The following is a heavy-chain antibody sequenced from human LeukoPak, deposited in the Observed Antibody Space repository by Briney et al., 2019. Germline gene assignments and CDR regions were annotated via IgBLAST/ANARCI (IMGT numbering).Heavy chain of an antibody. CDR2: ISSSSSTI. D-gene: IGHD5-18*01. V-gene: IGHV3-48*01. J-gene: IGHJ4*02. Sequence: GGSLRLSCEASGFTFSSYSMNWVRQAPGKGLEYISYISSSSSTIYYADSVKGRFTISRDNAKNSLYLQMNSLRAEDTAVCYCARDYRYGIDYWGQGTLVTVSS. CDR1: GFTFSSYS. CDR3: ARDYRYGIDY.